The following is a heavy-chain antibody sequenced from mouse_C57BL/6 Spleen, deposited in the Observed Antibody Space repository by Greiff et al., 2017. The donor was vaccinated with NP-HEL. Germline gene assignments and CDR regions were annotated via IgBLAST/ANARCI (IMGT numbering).Heavy chain of an antibody. D-gene: IGHD1-1*01. Sequence: EVQGVESGEGLVKPGGSLKLSCAASGFTFSSYAMSWVRQTPEKRLEWVAYISSGGDYIYYADTVKGRFTISRDNARNTLYLQMSSLKSEDTAMYYCTREYYPVYFDYWGQGTTLTVSS. CDR2: ISSGGDYI. CDR1: GFTFSSYA. V-gene: IGHV5-9-1*02. CDR3: TREYYPVYFDY. J-gene: IGHJ2*01.